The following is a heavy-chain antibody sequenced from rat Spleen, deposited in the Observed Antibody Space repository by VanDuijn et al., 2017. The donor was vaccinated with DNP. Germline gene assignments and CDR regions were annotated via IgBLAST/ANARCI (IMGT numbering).Heavy chain of an antibody. CDR2: IHTGSGGT. J-gene: IGHJ3*01. CDR3: ARSWVGVRGIWFAF. D-gene: IGHD4-3*01. V-gene: IGHV1-43*01. Sequence: QVQLRQSGAEPAKPGSSVKISCKASGYTFTTYYISWIKQTTGQGLEYIGYIHTGSGGTNYNEKFKGKATLSVDKSSSTAFMQLSSLTPDDSAVYYCARSWVGVRGIWFAFWGQGTLVTVSS. CDR1: GYTFTTYY.